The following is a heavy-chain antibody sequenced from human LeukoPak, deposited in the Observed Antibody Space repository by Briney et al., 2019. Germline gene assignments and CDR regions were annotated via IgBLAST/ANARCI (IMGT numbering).Heavy chain of an antibody. CDR3: AKAVGFWDFDL. D-gene: IGHD1-26*01. Sequence: GGSLRLSCAASGFTFNNFAMTWVRQTPGKGLEWITAISSTGSNTYYADSVKGRFTISRDNSKNTLYLQMNSLRAEDTAVYYCAKAVGFWDFDLWGRGTLVTVSS. CDR1: GFTFNNFA. J-gene: IGHJ2*01. CDR2: ISSTGSNT. V-gene: IGHV3-23*01.